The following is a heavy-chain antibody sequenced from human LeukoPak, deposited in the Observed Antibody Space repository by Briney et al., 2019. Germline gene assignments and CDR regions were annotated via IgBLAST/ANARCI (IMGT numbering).Heavy chain of an antibody. D-gene: IGHD2-8*02. V-gene: IGHV3-7*01. CDR2: VYQDGSVE. Sequence: PGGSLRLSCAASGFTINRYWMTWVRQAPGKGLEWVANVYQDGSVENYVDSVKGRFTISRDNAKNTVYLQMNSLRAEDTAVYYCGNQCTGGACPEHWGLGTQVTVSS. CDR1: GFTINRYW. CDR3: GNQCTGGACPEH. J-gene: IGHJ4*02.